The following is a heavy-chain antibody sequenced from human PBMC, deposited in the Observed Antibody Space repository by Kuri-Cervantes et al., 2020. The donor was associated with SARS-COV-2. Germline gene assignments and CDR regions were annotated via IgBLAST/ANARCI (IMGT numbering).Heavy chain of an antibody. CDR3: ARTYYDILTGYCPFDY. J-gene: IGHJ4*02. CDR1: GFTFSSYS. V-gene: IGHV3-48*02. D-gene: IGHD3-9*01. Sequence: GESLKISCAASGFTFSSYSMNWVRQAPGKGLEWVSYISSSSSTIYYADSVKGRFTISRDNAKNSLYLQMNSLRDEDTAVYYCARTYYDILTGYCPFDYWGQGTLVTV. CDR2: ISSSSSTI.